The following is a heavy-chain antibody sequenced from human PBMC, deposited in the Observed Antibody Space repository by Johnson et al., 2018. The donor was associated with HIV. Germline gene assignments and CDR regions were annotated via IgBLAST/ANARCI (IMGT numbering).Heavy chain of an antibody. CDR1: GFTFSSNY. Sequence: VQLVESGGGLVQPGGSLRLSCAASGFTFSSNYMSWVRQAPGKGLEWVAHINQDGSENYYVDSVKGRFTISRDNAKSSLYLQMNSLRDEDTAVYYCARDGDEGDFDIWGQGTMVTVSS. J-gene: IGHJ3*02. D-gene: IGHD3-10*01. CDR2: INQDGSEN. CDR3: ARDGDEGDFDI. V-gene: IGHV3-7*03.